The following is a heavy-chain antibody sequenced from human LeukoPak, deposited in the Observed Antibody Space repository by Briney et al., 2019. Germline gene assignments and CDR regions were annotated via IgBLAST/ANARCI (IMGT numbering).Heavy chain of an antibody. V-gene: IGHV3-30-3*01. J-gene: IGHJ3*02. D-gene: IGHD3-3*01. CDR3: AKDSLEWLLSGDAFDI. CDR1: GFTFSIYA. CDR2: ISYDGSNK. Sequence: GGSLRLSCAASGFTFSIYAMHWVRQAPGEGLEWVAVISYDGSNKYYADSVKGRFTISRDNSKNTLYLQMNSLRAEDTAVYYCAKDSLEWLLSGDAFDIWGQGTMVTVSS.